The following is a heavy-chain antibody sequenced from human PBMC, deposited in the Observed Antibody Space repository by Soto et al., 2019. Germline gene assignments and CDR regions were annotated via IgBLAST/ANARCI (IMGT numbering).Heavy chain of an antibody. Sequence: QVQLQESGPGLVKPSQTLSLTCTVSGGSISSGGYYWSWIRQHPGKGLEWIGYIYYSGSTNYNPSLKSRVTISVDKSKNQFSLKLSSVTAADTAVYYCAVIAVADPSAGFDYWGQGTLVTVSS. J-gene: IGHJ4*02. V-gene: IGHV4-31*09. CDR3: AVIAVADPSAGFDY. CDR1: GGSISSGGYY. D-gene: IGHD6-19*01. CDR2: IYYSGST.